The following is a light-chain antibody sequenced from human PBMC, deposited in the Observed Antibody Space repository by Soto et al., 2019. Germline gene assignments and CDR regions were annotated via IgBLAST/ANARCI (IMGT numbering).Light chain of an antibody. CDR1: SSDVGGYNY. CDR2: DVN. CDR3: CSYAGTYTLV. Sequence: QSVLTQPRSVSGSPGESVTISCTGTSSDVGGYNYVSWYQQHPGKDPKLMIYDVNKRPSGVPDRFSGSKSGNTASLTISGLQAEDEADYHCCSYAGTYTLVFGGGTKLTVL. J-gene: IGLJ2*01. V-gene: IGLV2-11*01.